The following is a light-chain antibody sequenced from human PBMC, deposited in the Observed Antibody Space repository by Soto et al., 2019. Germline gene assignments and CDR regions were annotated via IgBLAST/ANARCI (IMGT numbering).Light chain of an antibody. V-gene: IGLV3-21*02. CDR3: QVWDSSSDHYV. CDR2: DDS. CDR1: NIGSKS. J-gene: IGLJ1*01. Sequence: SSELTHPPSLSVAAGQTARITCGGNNIGSKSVHLYQQKPGQAPVRVVYDDSDRPSGIPERFSGSNSGNTATLTISRVEAGDEADYYCQVWDSSSDHYVFGTGTKVTVL.